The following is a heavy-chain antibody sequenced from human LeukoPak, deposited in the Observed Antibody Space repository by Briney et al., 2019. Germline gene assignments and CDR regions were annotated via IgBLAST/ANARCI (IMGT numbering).Heavy chain of an antibody. J-gene: IGHJ5*01. CDR1: GGSISSYY. CDR2: IYNSGRT. V-gene: IGHV4-4*07. CDR3: ARDPTTGYSSEVWFDS. D-gene: IGHD6-25*01. Sequence: PSETLSLTCTVSGGSISSYYWSWIRQPAGKGLEWIGRIYNSGRTNYNPSLKSRVTMSVDTSKNQFSLKLTSVTAADTAVYYCARDPTTGYSSEVWFDSWGQGTLVTVSS.